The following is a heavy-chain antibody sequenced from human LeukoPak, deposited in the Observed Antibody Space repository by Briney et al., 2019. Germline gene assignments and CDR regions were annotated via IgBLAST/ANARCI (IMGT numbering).Heavy chain of an antibody. V-gene: IGHV4-59*01. D-gene: IGHD3-22*01. Sequence: SETLSLTCTVSGGSISSYYWGWVRQPPGKGLEWIGYIYYSGNTKYNPSLKSRVTISLDTSKNQFSLKLSSVTAADAAVYYCARDARYYDSSGYYAFDIWGQGTMVTVSS. CDR2: IYYSGNT. CDR3: ARDARYYDSSGYYAFDI. J-gene: IGHJ3*02. CDR1: GGSISSYY.